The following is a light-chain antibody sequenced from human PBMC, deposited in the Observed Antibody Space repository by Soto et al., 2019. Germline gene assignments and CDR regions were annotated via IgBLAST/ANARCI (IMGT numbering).Light chain of an antibody. CDR1: QNIKSF. V-gene: IGKV1-39*01. J-gene: IGKJ4*01. CDR3: QQTYVAPVT. Sequence: DIQMTQSPSSLSASVGERVTITCRASQNIKSFLNWYQQKPGKAPKLLIYATSSVQSGVPARFSGGRSGTDFSLSISSLQPEDFATDYCQQTYVAPVTFGGGTKVQ. CDR2: ATS.